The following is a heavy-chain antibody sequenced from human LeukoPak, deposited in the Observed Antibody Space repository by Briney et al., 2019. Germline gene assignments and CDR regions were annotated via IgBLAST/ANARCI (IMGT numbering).Heavy chain of an antibody. J-gene: IGHJ4*02. V-gene: IGHV3-30*02. CDR1: GFTFSSYG. Sequence: GGSLRLSCAASGFTFSSYGMHWVRQAPGKGLEWVPFMRYDGINKYYADSVKGRFSISRDNSKNTLYLQMNSLRAEDTAVYYCAKDRSSGWYLSFDYWGQGTLVTVSS. CDR3: AKDRSSGWYLSFDY. CDR2: MRYDGINK. D-gene: IGHD6-19*01.